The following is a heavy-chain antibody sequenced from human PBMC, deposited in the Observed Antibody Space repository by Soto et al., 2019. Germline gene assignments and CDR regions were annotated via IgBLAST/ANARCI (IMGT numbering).Heavy chain of an antibody. V-gene: IGHV1-2*04. Sequence: ASVKVSCKASGYTFTGYYMHWVRQAPGQGLEWMGWINPNSGGTNYAQKFQGWVTMTRDTSISTAYMELSRLRSDDTAVYYCARDESVTIFGGFDPWGQGTLVNVSS. J-gene: IGHJ5*02. CDR2: INPNSGGT. CDR3: ARDESVTIFGGFDP. CDR1: GYTFTGYY. D-gene: IGHD3-9*01.